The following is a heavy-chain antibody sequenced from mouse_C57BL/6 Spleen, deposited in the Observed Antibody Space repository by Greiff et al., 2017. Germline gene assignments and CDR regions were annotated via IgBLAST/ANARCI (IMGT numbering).Heavy chain of an antibody. D-gene: IGHD2-3*01. CDR1: GFSFTSYG. J-gene: IGHJ4*01. CDR3: AEPERYDGYDVGAMDD. Sequence: VQVVESGPGLVAPSQSLSITCTVSGFSFTSYGVSWVRQPPGKGLEWLGVIWGGGSTNYHSALISRQSIRKDNSKSQVFLKLNSLQTDDTATYYCAEPERYDGYDVGAMDDWGQGTSVTVSS. CDR2: IWGGGST. V-gene: IGHV2-3*01.